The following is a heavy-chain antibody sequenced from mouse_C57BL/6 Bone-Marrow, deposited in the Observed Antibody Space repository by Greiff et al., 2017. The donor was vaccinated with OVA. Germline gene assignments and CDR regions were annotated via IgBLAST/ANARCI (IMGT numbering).Heavy chain of an antibody. CDR2: IDPENGDT. J-gene: IGHJ2*01. Sequence: EVQLKESGAELVRPGASVKLSCTASGFNIKDDYMHWVKQRPEQGLEWIGWIDPENGDTEYASKFQGKATITADTSSNTAYLQLSSLTSEDTAVYYCTVTTVFDYWGQGTTLTVSS. V-gene: IGHV14-4*01. D-gene: IGHD1-1*01. CDR1: GFNIKDDY. CDR3: TVTTVFDY.